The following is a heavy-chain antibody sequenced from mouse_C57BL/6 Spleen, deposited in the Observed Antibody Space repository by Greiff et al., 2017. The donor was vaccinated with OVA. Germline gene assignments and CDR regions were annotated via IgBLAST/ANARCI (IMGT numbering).Heavy chain of an antibody. CDR1: GYSITSGYY. J-gene: IGHJ2*01. CDR2: ISYDGCN. Sequence: EVKLMESGPGLVKPSQSLSLTCSVTGYSITSGYYWNWIRQFPGNKLEWMGYISYDGCNNYKPSLKNRISITRDTSKNQFLLKLKSVTTEDTATYYCARDGWDGGDYWGQGTTLTVSS. D-gene: IGHD4-1*01. CDR3: ARDGWDGGDY. V-gene: IGHV3-6*01.